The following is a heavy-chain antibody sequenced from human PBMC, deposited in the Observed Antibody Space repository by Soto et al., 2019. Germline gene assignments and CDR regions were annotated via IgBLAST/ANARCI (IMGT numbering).Heavy chain of an antibody. CDR2: IAYDGNTQ. J-gene: IGHJ4*02. Sequence: PVGSLRLSCAASGFIFSGYAMNWARQAPGKGLEWVAVIAYDGNTQYYADSVKGRFTVSRDNSNNMLYVQMNHLRDEDTAMYYCAKETNASEINYCGEGTPVTVS. CDR3: AKETNASEINY. V-gene: IGHV3-30-3*01. CDR1: GFIFSGYA. D-gene: IGHD2-2*01.